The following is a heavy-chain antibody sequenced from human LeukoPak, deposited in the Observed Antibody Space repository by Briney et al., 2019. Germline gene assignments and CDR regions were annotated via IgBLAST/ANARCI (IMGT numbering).Heavy chain of an antibody. Sequence: GSLRLSCAASGFTFSSYAMSWVRQAPGKGLEWIGSIYYSGSTYYNPSLKSRVTISVDTSKNQFSLKLSSVTAADTAVYYCATARLDPFDYWGQGTLVTVSS. D-gene: IGHD6-6*01. V-gene: IGHV4-59*05. CDR2: IYYSGST. CDR3: ATARLDPFDY. CDR1: GFTFSSYA. J-gene: IGHJ4*02.